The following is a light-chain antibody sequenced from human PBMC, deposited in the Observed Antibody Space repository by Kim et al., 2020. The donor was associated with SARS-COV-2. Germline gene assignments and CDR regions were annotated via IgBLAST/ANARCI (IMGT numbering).Light chain of an antibody. J-gene: IGKJ5*01. CDR3: QHHSTYPIT. CDR1: QSMGGW. Sequence: ASVGDSVTITCRASQSMGGWLAWYQQKPGKAPKLLIYDASSVESGVPSRFSGSGSGTEFTLTISSLQPDDSATYYCQHHSTYPITFGQGTRLEIK. V-gene: IGKV1-5*01. CDR2: DAS.